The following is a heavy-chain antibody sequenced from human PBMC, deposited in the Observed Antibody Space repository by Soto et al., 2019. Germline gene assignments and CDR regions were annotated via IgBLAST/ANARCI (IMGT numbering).Heavy chain of an antibody. CDR2: INHSGST. CDR1: GGSFSGYY. D-gene: IGHD3-16*02. J-gene: IGHJ4*02. Sequence: SETLSLTCGVYGGSFSGYYWSWIRQPPGKGLEWIGEINHSGSTNYNPSLKSRVTISVDTSKNQFSLKLSSVTAADTAVYYCARGFTPSYDYIWGSYRYQPRYYFDYWGQGTLVTVSS. CDR3: ARGFTPSYDYIWGSYRYQPRYYFDY. V-gene: IGHV4-34*01.